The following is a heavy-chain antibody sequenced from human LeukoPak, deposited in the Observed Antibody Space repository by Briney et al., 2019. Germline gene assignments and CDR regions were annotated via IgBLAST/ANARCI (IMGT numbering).Heavy chain of an antibody. CDR3: ARAEFIAAAGTRWFDP. J-gene: IGHJ5*02. V-gene: IGHV3-21*01. CDR1: GFTFSSYS. D-gene: IGHD6-13*01. Sequence: GGSLRLSCAASGFTFSSYSMNWVRQAPGKGLEWVSSISSSSSYIYYADSVKGRFTISRDNAKNSLYLQMISLRAEDTAVYYCARAEFIAAAGTRWFDPWGQGTLVTVSS. CDR2: ISSSSSYI.